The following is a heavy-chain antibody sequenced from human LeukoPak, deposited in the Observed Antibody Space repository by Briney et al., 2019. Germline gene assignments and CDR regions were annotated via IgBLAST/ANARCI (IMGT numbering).Heavy chain of an antibody. J-gene: IGHJ4*02. V-gene: IGHV5-51*01. CDR1: GYSFTSYW. CDR3: ARQRGSSGSYSQYYFDY. D-gene: IGHD1-26*01. Sequence: GESLKISCKGSGYSFTSYWTGWVRQMPGKGLEWMGIIYPGDSDTRYSPSFQGQVTISADKSISTAYLQWSSLKASDTAMYYCARQRGSSGSYSQYYFDYWGQGTLVTVSS. CDR2: IYPGDSDT.